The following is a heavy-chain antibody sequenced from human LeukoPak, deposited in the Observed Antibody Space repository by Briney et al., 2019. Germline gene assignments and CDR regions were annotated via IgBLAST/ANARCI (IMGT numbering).Heavy chain of an antibody. J-gene: IGHJ3*02. CDR2: IYYSGST. D-gene: IGHD6-19*01. CDR1: GGSISSGDYY. V-gene: IGHV4-30-4*01. Sequence: SETLSLTCTVSGGSISSGDYYWSWIRQPPGKGLEWIGYIYYSGSTYYNPSLKSRVTISVDTSKNQFSLKLSSVTAADTAVYYCARAIAVAGAGAFDIWGQGTMVTVSS. CDR3: ARAIAVAGAGAFDI.